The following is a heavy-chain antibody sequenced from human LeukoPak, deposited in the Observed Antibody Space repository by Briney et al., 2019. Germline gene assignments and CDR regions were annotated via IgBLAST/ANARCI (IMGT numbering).Heavy chain of an antibody. CDR2: ISYDGSNK. CDR3: ARDSPDPLWGFSAPGYYYYYNVVV. D-gene: IGHD3-16*01. Sequence: PGRSLTLSCPASGFTFSSYGLHWVRQAPGKGLEWVAVISYDGSNKYYADSVKGRFTISRDNSKNTLYLQMNSLSAEDTAVYYCARDSPDPLWGFSAPGYYYYYNVVVWGQETTVTVSS. J-gene: IGHJ6*02. V-gene: IGHV3-30*03. CDR1: GFTFSSYG.